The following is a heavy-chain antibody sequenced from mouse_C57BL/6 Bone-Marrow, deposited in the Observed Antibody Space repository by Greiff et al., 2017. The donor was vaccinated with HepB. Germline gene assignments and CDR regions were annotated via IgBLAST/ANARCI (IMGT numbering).Heavy chain of an antibody. CDR2: IYPGGGYT. CDR3: ASSSRWYFDV. D-gene: IGHD6-1*01. CDR1: GYTFTNYW. V-gene: IGHV1-63*01. Sequence: VQLQQSGAELVRPGTSVKMSCKASGYTFTNYWIGWAKQRPGHGLEWIGDIYPGGGYTNYNEKFKGKATLTADKSSSTAYMQFSSLTSEDSAIYYCASSSRWYFDVWGTGTTVTVSS. J-gene: IGHJ1*03.